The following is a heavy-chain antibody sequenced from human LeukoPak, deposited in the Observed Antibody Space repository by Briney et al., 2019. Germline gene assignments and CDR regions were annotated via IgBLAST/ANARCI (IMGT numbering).Heavy chain of an antibody. D-gene: IGHD3-10*01. CDR2: INPNSGGT. V-gene: IGHV1-2*04. CDR3: ARGVGWFGEPPQQDLGPNDAFDI. J-gene: IGHJ3*02. CDR1: GYTFIDYG. Sequence: ASVKVSCKASGYTFIDYGISWVRQAPGQGLEWMGWINPNSGGTNYAQKFQGWVTMTRDTSISTAYMELSRLRSDDTAVYYCARGVGWFGEPPQQDLGPNDAFDIWGQGTMVAVSS.